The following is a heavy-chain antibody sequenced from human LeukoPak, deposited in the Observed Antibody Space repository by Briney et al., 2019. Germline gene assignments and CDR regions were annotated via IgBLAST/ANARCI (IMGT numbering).Heavy chain of an antibody. Sequence: ASVKVSCKASGYTFTTYAMHWVRQAPGQRLEWMGWINAGNGNTKYSQEFQGRVTMTRDMSTSTVYMELSSLRSEDTAVYYCARNPVATIGASFDYWGQGTLVTVSS. CDR2: INAGNGNT. J-gene: IGHJ4*02. CDR3: ARNPVATIGASFDY. D-gene: IGHD5-12*01. V-gene: IGHV1-3*03. CDR1: GYTFTTYA.